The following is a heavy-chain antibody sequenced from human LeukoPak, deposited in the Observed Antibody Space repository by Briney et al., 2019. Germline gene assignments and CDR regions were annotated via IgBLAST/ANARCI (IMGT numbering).Heavy chain of an antibody. J-gene: IGHJ4*02. CDR2: IRYDGSNK. Sequence: PGGSLRLSCAASGFTFSSYGMHWVRQAPGKGLEWVAFIRYDGSNKYCADSVKGRFTISRDNSKNTLYLQMNSLRAEDTAVYYCAKASIPDWSGYYQGFDYWGQGTLVTVSS. D-gene: IGHD3-3*01. V-gene: IGHV3-30*02. CDR3: AKASIPDWSGYYQGFDY. CDR1: GFTFSSYG.